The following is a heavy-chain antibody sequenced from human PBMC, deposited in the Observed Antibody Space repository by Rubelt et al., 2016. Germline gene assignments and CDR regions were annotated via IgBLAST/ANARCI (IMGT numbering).Heavy chain of an antibody. V-gene: IGHV3-23*01. CDR3: ARAAYYYDSSGYYYEPNFDY. Sequence: KGLEWVSAISGSGGSTYYADSVKGRFTISRDNAKNSLYLQMNSLRDEDTAVYYCARAAYYYDSSGYYYEPNFDYWGQGTLVTVSS. J-gene: IGHJ4*02. D-gene: IGHD3-22*01. CDR2: ISGSGGST.